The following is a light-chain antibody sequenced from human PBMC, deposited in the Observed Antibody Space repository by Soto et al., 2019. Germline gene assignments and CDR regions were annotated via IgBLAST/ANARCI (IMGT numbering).Light chain of an antibody. CDR1: QSVSSS. J-gene: IGKJ3*01. Sequence: EIVLTQSPDTLSLSPGERATLSCRASQSVSSSLAWYQQKPGQAPRLLIYDASNSATGIPARFSGSGSGTDFTLTISSLEPEDFAVYYCQQRRNWPPEVTFGPGTKVDIK. CDR3: QQRRNWPPEVT. V-gene: IGKV3-11*01. CDR2: DAS.